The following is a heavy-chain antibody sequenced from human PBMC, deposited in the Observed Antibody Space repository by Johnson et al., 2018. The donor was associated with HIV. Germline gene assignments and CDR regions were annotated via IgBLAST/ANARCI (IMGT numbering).Heavy chain of an antibody. CDR1: GLTFSNAW. CDR3: ATLITIFGVVTLDGFEI. CDR2: IKSKTDGGTK. Sequence: VQLVESGGGLVKPGGSLRLSCAASGLTFSNAWMNWVRQAPGKGLEWVGRIKSKTDGGTKDYAAPVKGRFTISRDDSKNTLYLQMNSLKTEDTAVYCCATLITIFGVVTLDGFEIWGQGTMVTVSS. V-gene: IGHV3-15*01. D-gene: IGHD3-3*01. J-gene: IGHJ3*02.